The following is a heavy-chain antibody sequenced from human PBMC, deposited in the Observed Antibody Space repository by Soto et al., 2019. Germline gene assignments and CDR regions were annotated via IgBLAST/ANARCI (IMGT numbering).Heavy chain of an antibody. J-gene: IGHJ4*02. CDR2: INPTGGRG. V-gene: IGHV1-46*03. CDR3: SRDRCSSTSCYPDY. CDR1: GYHFSRYY. D-gene: IGHD2-2*01. Sequence: QVQLVQSGAEVRKPGASVKVSCKTSGYHFSRYYIHWVRQAPGKGLEWMGIINPTGGRGTYAPKFQGRVTMTSDTSTTTVYLEVTGLKSEDTAIYSCSRDRCSSTSCYPDYWGQGTLVTVSS.